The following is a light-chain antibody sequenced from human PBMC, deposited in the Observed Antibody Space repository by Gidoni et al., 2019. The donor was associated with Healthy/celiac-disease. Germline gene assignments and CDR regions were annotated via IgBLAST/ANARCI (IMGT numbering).Light chain of an antibody. CDR1: QSVSSN. CDR3: QQYNNWPRMYT. J-gene: IGKJ2*01. CDR2: GAS. Sequence: EIVMTQSLATLSLSPGERATLPCRASQSVSSNLAWYQQKPGQAPRLLIYGASTRATGIPARFSGSGSGTEFTLTISSLQSEDFSVYYCQQYNNWPRMYTFGQGTKLEIK. V-gene: IGKV3-15*01.